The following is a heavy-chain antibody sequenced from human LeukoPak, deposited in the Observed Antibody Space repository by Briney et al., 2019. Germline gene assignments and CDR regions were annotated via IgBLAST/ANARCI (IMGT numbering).Heavy chain of an antibody. V-gene: IGHV3-7*01. CDR2: IKQDGSVK. Sequence: GGSLRLSCAASGCTFINYWMSWVRQAPGKGLEWVANIKQDGSVKYYVDSVKGRFTVSRDNAKNSQYLQMNSLRAEDTAVYYCARIGYSSSSFDYWGQGTLVTVSS. CDR3: ARIGYSSSSFDY. J-gene: IGHJ4*02. CDR1: GCTFINYW. D-gene: IGHD6-6*01.